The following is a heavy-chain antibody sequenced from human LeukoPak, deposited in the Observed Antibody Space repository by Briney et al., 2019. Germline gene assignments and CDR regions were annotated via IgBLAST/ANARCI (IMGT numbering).Heavy chain of an antibody. CDR1: GGSFSGYY. V-gene: IGHV4-34*01. CDR2: INHSGST. Sequence: PSETLSLTCAVYGGSFSGYYWSWIRQPPGKGLEWIGEINHSGSTNYNPSLKSRVTISVDTSKNQFSLKLSSVTAADTGVYYCAGNYDILTSGLDYWGQGTLVTVSS. J-gene: IGHJ4*02. D-gene: IGHD3-9*01. CDR3: AGNYDILTSGLDY.